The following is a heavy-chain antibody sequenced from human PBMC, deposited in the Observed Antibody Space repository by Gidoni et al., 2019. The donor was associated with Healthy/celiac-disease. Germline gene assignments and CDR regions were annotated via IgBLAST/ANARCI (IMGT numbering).Heavy chain of an antibody. CDR3: AKDRRGSYYGAFDI. Sequence: EVQLLESGGGLVQPGGSLRLSCAASGFTFSSYAMRWVRQAPGQGLEGVSAISGSGGSTYNADSVKGRFTISRDNSKNTLYLQMNSLRAEDTAVYYCAKDRRGSYYGAFDIWGQGTMVTVSS. CDR1: GFTFSSYA. J-gene: IGHJ3*02. V-gene: IGHV3-23*01. D-gene: IGHD1-26*01. CDR2: ISGSGGST.